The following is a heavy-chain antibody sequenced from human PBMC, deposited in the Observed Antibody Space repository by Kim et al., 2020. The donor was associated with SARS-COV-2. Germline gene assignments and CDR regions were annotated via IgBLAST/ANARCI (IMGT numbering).Heavy chain of an antibody. CDR1: GGSISSGDYY. CDR3: ARGAVTTAGYFDL. J-gene: IGHJ2*01. CDR2: IYYSGST. Sequence: SETLSLTCTVSGGSISSGDYYWSWIRQPPGKGLEWIGYIYYSGSTYYNPSLKSRVTISVDTSKNQFSLKLSSVTAADTAVYYCARGAVTTAGYFDLWGRGTLVTVSS. D-gene: IGHD4-17*01. V-gene: IGHV4-30-4*01.